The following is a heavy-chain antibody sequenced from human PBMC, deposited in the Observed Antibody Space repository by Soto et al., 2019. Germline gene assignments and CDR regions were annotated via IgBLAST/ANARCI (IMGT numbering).Heavy chain of an antibody. D-gene: IGHD6-6*01. CDR3: AKLGSTSSGWFDP. V-gene: IGHV3-30*18. Sequence: APRLACAASVFTFSTYGMQWVRQAPGKGLEWVAVISHDGSNRYYADSVRGRFTISRDNSKNTVSVQMDSLKAEDTAVYYCAKLGSTSSGWFDPWGQGTLVTVSS. CDR2: ISHDGSNR. CDR1: VFTFSTYG. J-gene: IGHJ5*02.